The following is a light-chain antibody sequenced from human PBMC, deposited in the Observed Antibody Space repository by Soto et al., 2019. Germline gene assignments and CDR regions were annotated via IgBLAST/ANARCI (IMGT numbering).Light chain of an antibody. CDR1: NIGSKS. V-gene: IGLV3-21*02. J-gene: IGLJ2*01. CDR3: QVWDRSFDPS. Sequence: SYELTQPPSVSVAPGQTARITCGGINIGSKSVQWYQQRPGQAPVLVVYDDSDRPSGIPERFSGSNSGNTATLTISRVEAGDEADFYCQVWDRSFDPSFGGGTQLTVL. CDR2: DDS.